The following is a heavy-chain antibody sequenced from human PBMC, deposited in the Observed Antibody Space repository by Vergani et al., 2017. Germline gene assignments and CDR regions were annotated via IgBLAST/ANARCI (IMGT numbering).Heavy chain of an antibody. CDR2: IIPIFGTA. CDR3: TGVYPHYGSGREDWFDP. D-gene: IGHD3-10*01. J-gene: IGHJ5*02. CDR1: GGTFSSYA. V-gene: IGHV1-69*01. Sequence: QVQLVQSGAEVKKPGSSVKVSCKASGGTFSSYAITWVRQAPGQGLEWMGGIIPIFGTANYAQKLQGRVTITADEFTSTAYMELSSLRSEDTAVYYCTGVYPHYGSGREDWFDPWGQGTLVTVSS.